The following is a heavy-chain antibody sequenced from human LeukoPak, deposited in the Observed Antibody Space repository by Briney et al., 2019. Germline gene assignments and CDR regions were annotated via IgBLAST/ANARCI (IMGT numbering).Heavy chain of an antibody. CDR2: ISGSGGST. CDR3: AKGSGYYSEAFDY. CDR1: GCTFSSYA. V-gene: IGHV3-23*01. Sequence: GGSLRLSCAASGCTFSSYAMSWVRQAPGKGLEWVSAISGSGGSTYYADSVKGRFTTSRDNSKNTLYLQMNSLRAEDTAVYYCAKGSGYYSEAFDYWGQGTLVTVSS. J-gene: IGHJ4*02. D-gene: IGHD3-22*01.